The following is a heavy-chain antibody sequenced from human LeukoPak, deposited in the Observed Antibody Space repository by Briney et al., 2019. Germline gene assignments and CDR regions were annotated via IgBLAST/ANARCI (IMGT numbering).Heavy chain of an antibody. J-gene: IGHJ4*02. CDR3: ARDFPGY. Sequence: ASVKVSCKASGYTFTGYYMHWVRQAPGQGLEWMGWINPNSGGTNYAQKFQGRVTMTRDTSTSTVYMKLSSLRSEDTAVYYCARDFPGYWGQGTLVTVSS. CDR2: INPNSGGT. CDR1: GYTFTGYY. V-gene: IGHV1-2*02.